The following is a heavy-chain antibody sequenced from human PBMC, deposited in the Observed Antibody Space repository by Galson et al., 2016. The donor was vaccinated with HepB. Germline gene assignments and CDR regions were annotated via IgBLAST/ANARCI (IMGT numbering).Heavy chain of an antibody. CDR2: ISGDGKNQ. J-gene: IGHJ4*02. Sequence: SLRLSCAASGFTFDNYDMHWVRQAPGKGLEWVAVISGDGKNQDYADSVKGRFTTSRVNSKSTLYFQMSGLRPEDTALYYCARDPGDLELLNFHYLENWGLGTLVTVSS. CDR1: GFTFDNYD. CDR3: ARDPGDLELLNFHYLEN. V-gene: IGHV3-30*19. D-gene: IGHD1-7*01.